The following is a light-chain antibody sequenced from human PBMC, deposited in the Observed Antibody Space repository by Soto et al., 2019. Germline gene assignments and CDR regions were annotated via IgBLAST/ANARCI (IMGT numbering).Light chain of an antibody. J-gene: IGLJ1*01. Sequence: QSALTQPASVSGSPGQSITISCTGTSSDVGGYNSVSWYQQHPGKAPKLIIYEVNNRPSGVSNRFSGSKSGNTASLTISGLQAEDEAEYYCNSYTSSTTYVFGTGTKVTAL. V-gene: IGLV2-14*01. CDR3: NSYTSSTTYV. CDR2: EVN. CDR1: SSDVGGYNS.